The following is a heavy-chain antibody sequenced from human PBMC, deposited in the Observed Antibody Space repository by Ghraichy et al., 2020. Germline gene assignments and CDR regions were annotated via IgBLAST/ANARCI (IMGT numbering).Heavy chain of an antibody. V-gene: IGHV3-23*01. CDR1: GITFDRYA. CDR3: ARLYGSGSFPLLDY. Sequence: GGSLRLSCAASGITFDRYAMSWVRQAPGKGLEWVSGISGSGGSTYYADSVKGRFTISRDNSKNTLYLQMNSLRAEDTAVYYCARLYGSGSFPLLDYWGQGTLVTVSS. CDR2: ISGSGGST. D-gene: IGHD3-10*01. J-gene: IGHJ4*02.